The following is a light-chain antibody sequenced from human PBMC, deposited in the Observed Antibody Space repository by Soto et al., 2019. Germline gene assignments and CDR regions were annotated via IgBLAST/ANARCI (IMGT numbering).Light chain of an antibody. CDR1: QGISSY. V-gene: IGKV1-8*01. CDR3: QQYYSYSWT. CDR2: AAS. Sequence: IHMAQSPPSLSASVGDRVTITCRASQGISSYLAWYQQKPGKAPKLLIYAASTLQSGVPSRFSGSGSGTDFTLTISCLQSEDFATYYCQQYYSYSWTFGQGTKVEIK. J-gene: IGKJ1*01.